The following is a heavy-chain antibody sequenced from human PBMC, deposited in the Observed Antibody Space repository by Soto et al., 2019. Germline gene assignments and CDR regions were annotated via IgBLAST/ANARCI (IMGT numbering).Heavy chain of an antibody. J-gene: IGHJ6*02. CDR3: ARAGDYDSLRGDTSSHYYYAMDV. CDR2: IYYRSKWYN. CDR1: GDSVSSNSAA. V-gene: IGHV6-1*01. D-gene: IGHD3-16*01. Sequence: PSQTLSLTCAISGDSVSSNSAAWNWIRQSPSRGLEWLGRIYYRSKWYNDYAVSVKSRITINPDTSKKHFSLQLSSVTPEGTAVYYCARAGDYDSLRGDTSSHYYYAMDVWSQGTTVTVSS.